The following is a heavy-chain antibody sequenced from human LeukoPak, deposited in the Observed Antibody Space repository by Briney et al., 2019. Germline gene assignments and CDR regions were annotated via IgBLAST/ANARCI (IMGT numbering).Heavy chain of an antibody. D-gene: IGHD2-15*01. CDR1: GFTFSSSA. CDR2: ISNNGGYT. V-gene: IGHV3-23*01. CDR3: AKQLGYCSDGSCYFPY. J-gene: IGHJ4*02. Sequence: GGSLRLSCAASGFTFSSSAMSWVRQDPGKGLVWVSAISNNGGYTYYADSVQGRFTISRDNSKSTLCLQMNSLRAEDTAVYYCAKQLGYCSDGSCYFPYWGQGTLVTVSS.